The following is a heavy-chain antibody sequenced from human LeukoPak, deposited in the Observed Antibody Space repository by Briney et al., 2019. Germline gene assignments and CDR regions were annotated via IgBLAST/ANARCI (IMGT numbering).Heavy chain of an antibody. CDR2: ISSSGTT. V-gene: IGHV4-59*01. CDR3: VRDYGVNTWSDP. J-gene: IGHJ5*02. D-gene: IGHD4-17*01. CDR1: GDSIKSYY. Sequence: NPSETLSLTCTVSGDSIKSYYWSWIRQPPGRALEWIGYISSSGTTNYNPSLKSRVTISTDTSKNQFSLKLSSVTAADTAIYYCVRDYGVNTWSDPRGQGILVTVSS.